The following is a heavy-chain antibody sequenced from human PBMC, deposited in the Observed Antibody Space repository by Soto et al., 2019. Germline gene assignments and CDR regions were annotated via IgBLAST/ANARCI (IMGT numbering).Heavy chain of an antibody. J-gene: IGHJ5*02. D-gene: IGHD6-13*01. V-gene: IGHV4-34*01. CDR2: INHSGST. Sequence: SETLSLTCAVYGGSFSGYYWSWIRQPPGKGLEWIGEINHSGSTNYNPSLKSRVTISVDTSKNQFSLKLSSVTAADTAVYYCARHPRDSSSLLNWFDPWGQGTLVTVSS. CDR3: ARHPRDSSSLLNWFDP. CDR1: GGSFSGYY.